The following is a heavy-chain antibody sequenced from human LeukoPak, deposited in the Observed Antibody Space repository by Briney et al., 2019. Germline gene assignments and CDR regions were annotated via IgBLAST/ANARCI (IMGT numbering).Heavy chain of an antibody. D-gene: IGHD1-26*01. CDR3: ARDLGYYRADY. Sequence: GGSLRLSCSASGFTFISYAMSRFRRAPGKGLEWVANIKGDGSDNHYVDSVRGRFTISRDNAKNSLYLQVNSLRAEDTAVYYCARDLGYYRADYWGQGTLVTVSS. J-gene: IGHJ4*02. CDR1: GFTFISYA. CDR2: IKGDGSDN. V-gene: IGHV3-7*04.